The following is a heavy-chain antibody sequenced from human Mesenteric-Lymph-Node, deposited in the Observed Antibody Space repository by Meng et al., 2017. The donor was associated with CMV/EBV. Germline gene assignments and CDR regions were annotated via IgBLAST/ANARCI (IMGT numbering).Heavy chain of an antibody. V-gene: IGHV3-30*03. Sequence: GGSLRLSCAVYGGSFSGYYWSWIRQPPGKGLEWVAFISYDGTYKYYIDSVKGRFTISRDNARNTLYLQMDSLRLEDTAAYHCARAGYCTDGVCYVDVDSRGQGTLVTVSS. CDR1: GGSFSGYY. CDR2: ISYDGTYK. J-gene: IGHJ4*02. CDR3: ARAGYCTDGVCYVDVDS. D-gene: IGHD2-8*01.